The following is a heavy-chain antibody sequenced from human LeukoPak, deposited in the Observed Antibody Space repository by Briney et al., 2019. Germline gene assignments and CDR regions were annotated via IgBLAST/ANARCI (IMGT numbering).Heavy chain of an antibody. Sequence: GGSLRLSCAASGFTFSSYSMNWVRQAPGKGLEWVSSISSSSSYIYYADSVKGRFTISRDNAKNSLYLQMNSLRAEDTAVYYCARALGYCSGGSCYSYAFDIWGQGTMVTVSS. D-gene: IGHD2-15*01. CDR1: GFTFSSYS. CDR2: ISSSSSYI. J-gene: IGHJ3*02. V-gene: IGHV3-21*01. CDR3: ARALGYCSGGSCYSYAFDI.